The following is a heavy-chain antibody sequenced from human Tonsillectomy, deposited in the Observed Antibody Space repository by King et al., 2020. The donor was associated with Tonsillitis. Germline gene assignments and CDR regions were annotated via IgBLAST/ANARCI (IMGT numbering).Heavy chain of an antibody. CDR1: GESFSGYY. Sequence: VQLQQWGAGLLKPSETLSLTCAVYGESFSGYYWSWIRQPPGKGLEWIGEINHSGSTNYNPSLKSRVTISVDTSKNQFSLKLSSVTAADTAVYYCAIDYSNPSHYYYYYGMDVWGQGTTVTVSS. CDR3: AIDYSNPSHYYYYYGMDV. J-gene: IGHJ6*02. D-gene: IGHD4-11*01. CDR2: INHSGST. V-gene: IGHV4-34*01.